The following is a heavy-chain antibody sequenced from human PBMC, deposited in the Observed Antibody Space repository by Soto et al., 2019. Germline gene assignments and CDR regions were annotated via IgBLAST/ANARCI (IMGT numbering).Heavy chain of an antibody. Sequence: PGGSLRLSCAASGFTVSSNYMSWVRQAPGKGLEWVSVIYSGGSTYYADSVKGRFTISRDNSKNTLYLQMNSLRAEDTALYYCAKDRVGMTTVTTMDYWGQGTLVTVSS. CDR2: IYSGGST. CDR3: AKDRVGMTTVTTMDY. V-gene: IGHV3-53*01. CDR1: GFTVSSNY. J-gene: IGHJ4*02. D-gene: IGHD4-17*01.